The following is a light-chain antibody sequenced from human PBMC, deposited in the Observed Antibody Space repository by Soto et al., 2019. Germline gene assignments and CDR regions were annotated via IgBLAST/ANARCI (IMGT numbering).Light chain of an antibody. J-gene: IGKJ2*01. V-gene: IGKV3-20*01. CDR3: QYYGDSPRYT. CDR2: GAS. CDR1: QTVSGTY. Sequence: EIVLTQFPGTLSLSPGDTAALSCRASQTVSGTYVAWYRQTPGQAPRLLIYGASRRATGIPERFSGRGSGTDFTLTISGLDPEDFVVYFCQYYGDSPRYTFGQGTKLE.